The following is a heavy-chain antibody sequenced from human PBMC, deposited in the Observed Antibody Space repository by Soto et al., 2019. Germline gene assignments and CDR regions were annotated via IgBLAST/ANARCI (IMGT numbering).Heavy chain of an antibody. J-gene: IGHJ4*02. CDR3: ARILGEVPTFDY. CDR1: GFTFSRDW. D-gene: IGHD2-2*01. V-gene: IGHV3-7*01. CDR2: VKQDGSEK. Sequence: EVQLVESGGGLVQPGGSLRLSCAASGFTFSRDWMTWVRQAPGKGLEWVANVKQDGSEKYYVDSVKGRFTISRDNAKNSLYLQMNSLRAEDTAVYYCARILGEVPTFDYWGQGTLVTVSS.